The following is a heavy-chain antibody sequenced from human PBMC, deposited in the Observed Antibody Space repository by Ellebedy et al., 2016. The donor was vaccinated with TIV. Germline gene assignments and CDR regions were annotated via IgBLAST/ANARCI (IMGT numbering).Heavy chain of an antibody. J-gene: IGHJ4*02. Sequence: GESLKISXAGSGFTFSSYWMSWVRQAPGKGLEWVANINQDGSEKYPVDSVKGRFTISRDNAKNSLYLQMNSLRAEDTAVYYCARRYFDYWGQGTLVTVSS. CDR3: ARRYFDY. CDR1: GFTFSSYW. V-gene: IGHV3-7*03. CDR2: INQDGSEK.